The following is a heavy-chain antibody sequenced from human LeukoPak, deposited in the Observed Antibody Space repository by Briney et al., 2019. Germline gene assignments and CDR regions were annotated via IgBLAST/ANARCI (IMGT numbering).Heavy chain of an antibody. D-gene: IGHD6-19*01. CDR1: GGSISSGGYY. V-gene: IGHV4-31*03. CDR2: IYYSGST. Sequence: PSETLSLTCTVSGGSISSGGYYWSWIRQHPGKGLEWIGYIYYSGSTYYNPSLKSRVTISVDTPKNQFSLKLTSVTAADTAVYYCSRRAVAGTSFEDYWGQGTLVTVSS. J-gene: IGHJ4*02. CDR3: SRRAVAGTSFEDY.